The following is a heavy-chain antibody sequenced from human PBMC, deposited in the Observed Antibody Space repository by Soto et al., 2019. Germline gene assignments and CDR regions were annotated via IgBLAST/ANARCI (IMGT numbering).Heavy chain of an antibody. J-gene: IGHJ4*02. V-gene: IGHV3-9*01. D-gene: IGHD3-3*01. CDR3: VKDVGSRHYDFTNFDS. CDR1: GFIFDDYA. Sequence: GGSLRLSCLASGFIFDDYAIHWVRQVAEKGLEWVSGIDWNRATVGYADSVKGRFTLSRDNARNSVVLQMNSLRPEDTAVYYCVKDVGSRHYDFTNFDSWGQGTLVTVSS. CDR2: IDWNRATV.